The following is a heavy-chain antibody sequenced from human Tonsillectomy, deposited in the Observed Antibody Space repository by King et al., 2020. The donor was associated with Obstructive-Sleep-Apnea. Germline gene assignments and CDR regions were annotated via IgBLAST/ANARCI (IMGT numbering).Heavy chain of an antibody. D-gene: IGHD3-10*01. Sequence: VQLVESGGGLVKPGGSLRLSCAASGFTFSSYSMNWVRQAPGKGLEWVSSISSSSSYIYYADSVKGRFTISRDNAKNSLYLQMNSLRAEDTAVYYCASEDYYSGSGNFFWGQGTLVTVSS. V-gene: IGHV3-21*01. CDR2: ISSSSSYI. CDR1: GFTFSSYS. J-gene: IGHJ4*02. CDR3: ASEDYYSGSGNFF.